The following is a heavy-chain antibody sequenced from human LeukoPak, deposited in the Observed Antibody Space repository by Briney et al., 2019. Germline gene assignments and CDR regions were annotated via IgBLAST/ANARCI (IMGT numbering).Heavy chain of an antibody. CDR1: GYTFTSYG. J-gene: IGHJ5*02. V-gene: IGHV1-18*01. D-gene: IGHD3-16*02. CDR2: ISAYNGNT. CDR3: ARTLGDYVWGGYRLRRFDP. Sequence: ASVKVSCKASGYTFTSYGISWARQAPGQGLEWMGWISAYNGNTNYAQKLQGRVTMTTDTSTSTAYMELRSLRSDDTAVYYCARTLGDYVWGGYRLRRFDPWGQGTLVTVSS.